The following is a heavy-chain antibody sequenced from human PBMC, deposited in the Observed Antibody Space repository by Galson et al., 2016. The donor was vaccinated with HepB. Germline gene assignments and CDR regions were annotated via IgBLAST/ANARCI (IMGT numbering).Heavy chain of an antibody. Sequence: SLRLSCAASGFTFSTYGMHWVRQAPGKGLEWVAVISYDGSNKYYADSVKGRFTISRDNSKNTLYLQMNRMRAEDTAVYYCAKDRRAYYYYYYGMDVWGQGTTVTVSS. J-gene: IGHJ6*02. CDR2: ISYDGSNK. V-gene: IGHV3-30*18. CDR3: AKDRRAYYYYYYGMDV. CDR1: GFTFSTYG.